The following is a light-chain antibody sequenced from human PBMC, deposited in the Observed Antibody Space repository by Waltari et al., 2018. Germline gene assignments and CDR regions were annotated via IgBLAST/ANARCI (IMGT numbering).Light chain of an antibody. V-gene: IGLV3-21*01. CDR2: YDT. J-gene: IGLJ1*01. CDR1: NSGSER. Sequence: SYVLTQPPSVSVAPGKTARISCGEDNSGSERVHWYQQKPGQAPVLVMYYDTNRPSGIPERFSGSNSGNTATLTISRVEAGDEADYYCQVWDSGANQYVFGTGTKVTVL. CDR3: QVWDSGANQYV.